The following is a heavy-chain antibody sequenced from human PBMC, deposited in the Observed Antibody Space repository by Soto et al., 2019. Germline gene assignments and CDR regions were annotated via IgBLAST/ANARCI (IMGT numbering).Heavy chain of an antibody. J-gene: IGHJ5*02. CDR1: GDSISSSTYC. CDR3: ARHRDPGYSSSWFNA. V-gene: IGHV4-39*01. Sequence: SETLSLTCSVSGDSISSSTYCWGWIRQPPGKGLEWIGSKYYTGTSHYNPSLNSRVTISVDTSNNQFSLKVTSVTAADTAVYYCARHRDPGYSSSWFNAWGQGTLVTVSS. D-gene: IGHD6-13*01. CDR2: KYYTGTS.